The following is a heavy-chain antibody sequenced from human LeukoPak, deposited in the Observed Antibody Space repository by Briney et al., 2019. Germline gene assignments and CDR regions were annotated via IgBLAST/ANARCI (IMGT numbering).Heavy chain of an antibody. CDR3: AKGGTMVRGVIISDYFEY. Sequence: GGSLRLSCAASGFTFSSYAMSWVRQAPGKGLEWVSGISSSGGSTHYADSVKGRFTISRDNSKNTLYLQMNSLRAEDTAVYYCAKGGTMVRGVIISDYFEYWGQGSLVTVSS. J-gene: IGHJ4*02. CDR2: ISSSGGST. D-gene: IGHD3-10*01. CDR1: GFTFSSYA. V-gene: IGHV3-23*01.